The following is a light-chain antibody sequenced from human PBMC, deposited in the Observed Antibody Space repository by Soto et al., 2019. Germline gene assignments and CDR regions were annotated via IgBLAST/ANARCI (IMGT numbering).Light chain of an antibody. CDR2: GPS. J-gene: IGKJ5*01. CDR3: QQFGSSPPRIT. CDR1: QSVSSSY. V-gene: IGKV3-20*01. Sequence: EFVLTQSPGTLSLSPGEIATLSCRAIQSVSSSYIAWYQQQPGQAPRLLIYGPSSRATGIPDRFSGSGSGTDFTLTISRLEPEDFAVYYCQQFGSSPPRITFGQGTRLEI.